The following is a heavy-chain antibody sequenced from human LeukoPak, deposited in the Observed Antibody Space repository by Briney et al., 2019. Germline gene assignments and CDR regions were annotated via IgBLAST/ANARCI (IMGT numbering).Heavy chain of an antibody. V-gene: IGHV3-48*03. CDR1: GFTCSSFE. CDR3: ARDIRGLGSCFDY. CDR2: ICSTGTTI. J-gene: IGHJ4*02. D-gene: IGHD3-10*01. Sequence: GGSLRFSGAASGFTCSSFEMNWLRPGPGKGLMWFSYICSTGTTIYYADSVKGRFTISRDNAKNSLYLQMNSLRAEDTAVYYCARDIRGLGSCFDYWGQGTLVTVSS.